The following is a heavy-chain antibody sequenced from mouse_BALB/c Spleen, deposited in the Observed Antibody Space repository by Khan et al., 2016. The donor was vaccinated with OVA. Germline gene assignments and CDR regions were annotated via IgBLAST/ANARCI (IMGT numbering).Heavy chain of an antibody. CDR3: ARRGYDYGRGALFAY. J-gene: IGHJ3*01. CDR2: IWSAGST. D-gene: IGHD2-4*01. V-gene: IGHV2-2*02. Sequence: QVQLKQSGPGLVQPSQSLSITCTVSGFSLSNYSVHWDRQSPGKGLEWLGVIWSAGSTDYNAVFISRLTISKDNSRSQVFFKMNSLQPNDTAIYYCARRGYDYGRGALFAYWGQGTLVTVSA. CDR1: GFSLSNYS.